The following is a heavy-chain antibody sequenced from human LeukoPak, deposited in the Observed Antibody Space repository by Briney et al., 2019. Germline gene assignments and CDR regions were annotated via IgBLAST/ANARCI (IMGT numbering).Heavy chain of an antibody. D-gene: IGHD6-19*01. CDR3: ARDRAVAGTFRADFDY. V-gene: IGHV1-69*04. J-gene: IGHJ4*02. Sequence: ASVKVSCKASGGTFNRNAINWVRHAPGQGLEWMGRIIPIVGIANYVQKFQGRVTITADKSTSTAYMELSSLRSEDTAVYYCARDRAVAGTFRADFDYWGQGTLVTVSS. CDR1: GGTFNRNA. CDR2: IIPIVGIA.